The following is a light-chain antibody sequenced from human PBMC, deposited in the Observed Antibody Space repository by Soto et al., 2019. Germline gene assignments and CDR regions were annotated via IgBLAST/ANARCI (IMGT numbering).Light chain of an antibody. Sequence: QAVVTQTPSVSGAPGQRVTISCTGSSSDIGAGYDVHWYQQLPGTAPKLLIYGNNNRPSGVPDRFSGSKSGTSASLAITGPRAEDEAYYSAQPYERSLGVVVFGGGTK. CDR3: QPYERSLGVVV. V-gene: IGLV1-40*01. CDR1: SSDIGAGYD. CDR2: GNN. J-gene: IGLJ2*01.